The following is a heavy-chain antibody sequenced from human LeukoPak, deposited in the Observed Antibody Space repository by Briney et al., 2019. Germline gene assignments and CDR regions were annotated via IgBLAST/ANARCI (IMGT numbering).Heavy chain of an antibody. CDR2: FDPEDGET. V-gene: IGHV1-24*01. Sequence: ASVKVSCKVSGYTLTELSMHWVRQAPGQGLEWRGGFDPEDGETIYAQTFQGRVTMTEDTSTDTAYMELSSLRSEDTAVYYCATDLSGSYSYFDYWGQGTLVTVSS. CDR1: GYTLTELS. CDR3: ATDLSGSYSYFDY. J-gene: IGHJ4*02. D-gene: IGHD1-26*01.